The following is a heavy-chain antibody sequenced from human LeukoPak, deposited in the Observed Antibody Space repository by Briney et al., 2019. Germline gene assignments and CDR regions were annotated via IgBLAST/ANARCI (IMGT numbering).Heavy chain of an antibody. CDR2: INPNSGGT. J-gene: IGHJ4*02. Sequence: ASVKVSCKASGYTFTGYYMHWVRQAPGQGLEWMGWINPNSGGTNYAQKFQGRVTMTRDTSISTAYMELSRLRSEDTAVYYCARGNHPTTVTTYDYWGQGTLVTVSS. CDR1: GYTFTGYY. D-gene: IGHD4-17*01. V-gene: IGHV1-2*02. CDR3: ARGNHPTTVTTYDY.